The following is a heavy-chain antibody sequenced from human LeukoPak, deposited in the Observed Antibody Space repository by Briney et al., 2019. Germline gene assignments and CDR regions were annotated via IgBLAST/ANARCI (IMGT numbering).Heavy chain of an antibody. D-gene: IGHD6-6*01. J-gene: IGHJ4*02. CDR1: GYTFTSYY. CDR2: INPTGGTT. V-gene: IGHV1-46*01. Sequence: GASVKVSCKASGYTFTSYYMHWVRQAPGQGLEWVGAINPTGGTTTYAQKFQGRVTMTRDTSTTTVYMELSSLRSEDTAAYHCARDLVAPDYWGQGTLVTVSS. CDR3: ARDLVAPDY.